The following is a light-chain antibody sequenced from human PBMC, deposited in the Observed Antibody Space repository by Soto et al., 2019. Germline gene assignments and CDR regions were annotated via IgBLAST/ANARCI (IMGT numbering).Light chain of an antibody. V-gene: IGLV2-23*01. J-gene: IGLJ1*01. CDR3: CSYAGSSTYV. Sequence: QSVLAQPASVSCTPGQSITISCTGTSRDVGSYNLVSWYQQHPGKAPKLMIYEGSKRPSEVSKRTSGSKYGKTASLTISALHAEHKANYYCCSYAGSSTYVFGTGTKVTVL. CDR2: EGS. CDR1: SRDVGSYNL.